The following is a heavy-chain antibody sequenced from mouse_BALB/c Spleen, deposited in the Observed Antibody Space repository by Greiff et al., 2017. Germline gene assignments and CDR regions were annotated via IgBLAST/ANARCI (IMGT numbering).Heavy chain of an antibody. CDR3: ARGITSLDY. CDR2: ISNGGGST. Sequence: EVQLVESGGGLVQPGGSLKLSCAASGFTFSSYTMSWVRQTPEKRLEWVAYISNGGGSTYYPDTVKGRFTISRDNAMNTLYLQMSSLKSEDTAMYYCARGITSLDYWGQGTTLTVSS. D-gene: IGHD1-2*01. CDR1: GFTFSSYT. V-gene: IGHV5-12-2*01. J-gene: IGHJ2*01.